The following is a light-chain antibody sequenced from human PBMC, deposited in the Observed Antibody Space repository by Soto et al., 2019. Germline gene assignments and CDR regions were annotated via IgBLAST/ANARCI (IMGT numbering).Light chain of an antibody. CDR3: PLYYGGAQLV. J-gene: IGLJ2*01. V-gene: IGLV7-43*01. CDR1: TGAVTSGYY. Sequence: QAVVTQEPSLTVSPGGTVTLTCASSTGAVTSGYYPNWFQQKPGQAPRPLIYSTSNKHSWPPARFSGSLLGCKAALTLSGVQHEEEAEYYCPLYYGGAQLVFGGGTQLTVL. CDR2: STS.